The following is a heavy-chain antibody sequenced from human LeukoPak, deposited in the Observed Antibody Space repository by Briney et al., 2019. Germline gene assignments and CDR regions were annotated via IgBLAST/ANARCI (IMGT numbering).Heavy chain of an antibody. J-gene: IGHJ4*02. Sequence: PGGSLRLSCVPSGFTLSIYGMHWVRQAPGKGLEWVAFIRYDGTNKYYADSVKGRFTISRDNSKNTLFLQMNSLRTEETAVYYCAVRGSQINWGQGTLVTVSS. CDR2: IRYDGTNK. V-gene: IGHV3-30*02. CDR3: AVRGSQIN. CDR1: GFTLSIYG.